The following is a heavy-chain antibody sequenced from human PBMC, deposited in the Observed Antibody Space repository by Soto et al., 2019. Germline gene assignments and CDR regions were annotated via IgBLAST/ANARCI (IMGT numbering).Heavy chain of an antibody. CDR1: GFTLNDFG. V-gene: IGHV1-18*01. CDR2: ISGYDGNT. CDR3: AREKWFGPPPFDS. Sequence: QVQLVQSGAEVKKAGASVKVSCKASGFTLNDFGVSWVRQAPGQGLEWMGGISGYDGNTNFAQKYEGRVTLTIDSSESTASMELRNLRSGATAMSYCAREKWFGPPPFDSWGQGTLVTVSS. D-gene: IGHD3-10*01. J-gene: IGHJ4*02.